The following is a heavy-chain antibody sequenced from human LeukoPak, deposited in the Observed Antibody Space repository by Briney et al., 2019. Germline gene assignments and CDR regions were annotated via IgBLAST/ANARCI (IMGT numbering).Heavy chain of an antibody. D-gene: IGHD3-16*01. CDR3: AKDYEVGPIDY. CDR2: VSRSGVGT. CDR1: GFTFSSFA. V-gene: IGHV3-23*01. Sequence: GGSLRLSCAASGFTFSSFAMSWIRQAPGKGLEWVSSVSRSGVGTYYADSVRGRFTISRDNSKNTVFLQMNSLRAEDSAVYYCAKDYEVGPIDYWGQGTLVTVSS. J-gene: IGHJ4*02.